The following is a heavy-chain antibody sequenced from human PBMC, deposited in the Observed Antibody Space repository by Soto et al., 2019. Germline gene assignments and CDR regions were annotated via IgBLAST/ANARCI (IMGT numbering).Heavy chain of an antibody. V-gene: IGHV3-9*01. D-gene: IGHD3-10*01. Sequence: EVQLVESGGGLVQPGRSLRLSCAASGFTFDDYAMHWVRQAPGKGLEWVSGISWNSGSIGYADSVKGRFTISSDNAKNSLYLQMNSLRAEDTALYYCARQILWFGELFDYWGQGTLVTVSS. CDR1: GFTFDDYA. J-gene: IGHJ4*02. CDR3: ARQILWFGELFDY. CDR2: ISWNSGSI.